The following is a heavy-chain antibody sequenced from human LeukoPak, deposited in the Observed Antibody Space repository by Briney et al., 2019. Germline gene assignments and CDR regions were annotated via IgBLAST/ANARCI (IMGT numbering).Heavy chain of an antibody. CDR2: ISRSSTFI. CDR1: GFTFRSHG. V-gene: IGHV3-21*01. D-gene: IGHD6-19*01. J-gene: IGHJ3*02. CDR3: ARESHDSSGWYDAFDI. Sequence: PGGSLRLSCAASGFTFRSHGMNWVRQAPGKGLEWVSSISRSSTFIYYADSVKGRFTISKDNTKNSVYLQMTSLRAEDTAVYYCARESHDSSGWYDAFDIWGQGTMVTVSS.